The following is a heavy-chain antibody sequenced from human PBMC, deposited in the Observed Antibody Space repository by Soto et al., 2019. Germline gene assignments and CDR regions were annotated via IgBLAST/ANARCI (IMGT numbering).Heavy chain of an antibody. CDR2: ISGGSTYI. CDR1: GFTFSSYS. D-gene: IGHD3-16*02. Sequence: EVQLVESGGGLVKPGGSLRLSCAASGFTFSSYSMNWVRQAPGKGLEWVSSISGGSTYIYYTDSVKGRFTISRDNAKNAPYLHVNSLSSEDTAVYYCAGGVIGGRDWYFAFWGRGTLVTVSS. J-gene: IGHJ2*01. CDR3: AGGVIGGRDWYFAF. V-gene: IGHV3-21*01.